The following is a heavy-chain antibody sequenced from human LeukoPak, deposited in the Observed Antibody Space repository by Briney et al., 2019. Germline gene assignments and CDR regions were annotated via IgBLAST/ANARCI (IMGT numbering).Heavy chain of an antibody. V-gene: IGHV3-21*01. J-gene: IGHJ4*02. CDR1: GFTFSSYS. D-gene: IGHD3-22*01. CDR2: ISSSSSYI. Sequence: SGGSLRLSCAASGFTFSSYSMNWVRQAPGKGLEWVSSISSSSSYIYYADSVKGRFTISRDNAKNSLYLQMNSLRAEDTAVYYCARAGYYYDSSPDYWGQGTLVTVSS. CDR3: ARAGYYYDSSPDY.